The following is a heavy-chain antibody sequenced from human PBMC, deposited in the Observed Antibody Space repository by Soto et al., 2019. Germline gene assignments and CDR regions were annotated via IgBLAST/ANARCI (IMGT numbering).Heavy chain of an antibody. J-gene: IGHJ3*02. CDR3: ASAYGSGDNMDAFDI. CDR1: GGSSGGGGGC. CDR2: IYYSGST. V-gene: IGHV4-31*02. Sequence: SETLCLTWTVAGGSSGGGGGCWSWIRKHPGKGLEWIGYIYYSGSTYYNPSLKSRVTISVDTSKNQFSLKLSSVTAADTAVYYCASAYGSGDNMDAFDIWGQGTMVTVSS. D-gene: IGHD3-10*01.